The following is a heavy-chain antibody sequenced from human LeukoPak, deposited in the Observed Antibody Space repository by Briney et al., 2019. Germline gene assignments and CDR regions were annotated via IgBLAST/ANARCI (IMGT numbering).Heavy chain of an antibody. CDR3: ARERLTTVTGEFDY. CDR2: INWNGGST. Sequence: GRSLRLSCAASGFTFDDYGMSWVPQAPGKGLEWVSGINWNGGSTVYADSVQGRFTISRDNAKNSLYLQMNSLRAEDTALYYCARERLTTVTGEFDYWGQGTLVTVSS. CDR1: GFTFDDYG. V-gene: IGHV3-20*04. J-gene: IGHJ4*02. D-gene: IGHD4-17*01.